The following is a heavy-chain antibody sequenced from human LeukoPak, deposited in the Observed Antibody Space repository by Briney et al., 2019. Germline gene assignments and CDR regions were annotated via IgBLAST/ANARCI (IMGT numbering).Heavy chain of an antibody. Sequence: PSETLSLTCTVSGGSLSSYFWSWIRQPPGKGLEWIGEINHSGSTNYNPSLKSRVTISVDTSKNQFSLKLSSVTAADTAVYYCARAGLRSFDYWGQGTLVTVS. CDR1: GGSLSSYF. V-gene: IGHV4-34*01. D-gene: IGHD4-17*01. CDR2: INHSGST. CDR3: ARAGLRSFDY. J-gene: IGHJ4*02.